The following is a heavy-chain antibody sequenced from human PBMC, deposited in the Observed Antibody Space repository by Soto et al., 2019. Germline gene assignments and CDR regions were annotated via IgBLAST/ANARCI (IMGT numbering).Heavy chain of an antibody. CDR2: TYYRSKWFN. Sequence: SQTLSLTCAISGDSVSTNSATWDWIRQSPSRGLEWLGRTYYRSKWFNDYAVSVKGRISINPDTSNNQFSLQLNSVTPDDTAVYYCARTVARDYYYKGLDVWGQGTTVTVSS. V-gene: IGHV6-1*01. J-gene: IGHJ6*02. D-gene: IGHD6-19*01. CDR1: GDSVSTNSAT. CDR3: ARTVARDYYYKGLDV.